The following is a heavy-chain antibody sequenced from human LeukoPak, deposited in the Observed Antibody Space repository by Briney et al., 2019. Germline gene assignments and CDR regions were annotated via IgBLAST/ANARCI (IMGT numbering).Heavy chain of an antibody. V-gene: IGHV3-74*01. CDR3: AKDLTGPYYH. D-gene: IGHD3-10*01. Sequence: GGSLRLSCAASGFTPSTFWMHWVRQAPGKELVWVARINVEGNYIDYAESVKGRFTISRDSAKNRLYLQMNRLRAEDTAVYSFAKDLTGPYYHWGQGTLVTVSS. CDR2: INVEGNYI. CDR1: GFTPSTFW. J-gene: IGHJ4*02.